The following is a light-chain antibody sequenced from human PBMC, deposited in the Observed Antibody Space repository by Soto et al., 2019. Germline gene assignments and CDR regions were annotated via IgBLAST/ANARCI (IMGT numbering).Light chain of an antibody. CDR1: QSISND. CDR3: QQYNEWWT. CDR2: GAS. Sequence: EIVMTQSPATLSVSPGERATLSCRASQSISNDLAWYQQKPGQAPRLLIYGASTRATGIPARFSGSGSGTEFTLAIGSLQSEDFAVYYCQQYNEWWTFGQGTKVEIK. V-gene: IGKV3-15*01. J-gene: IGKJ1*01.